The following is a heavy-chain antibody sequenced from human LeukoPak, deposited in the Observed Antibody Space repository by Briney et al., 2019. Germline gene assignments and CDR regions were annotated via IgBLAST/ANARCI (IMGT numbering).Heavy chain of an antibody. CDR1: GFTFTDYA. CDR3: ATDRERDPSVYYLV. Sequence: PGGSLRLSCVASGFTFTDYAMSWVRQAPEKGLEWISTISDNGGETYYADSVKGRFAISRDNSKNTLFLQMNSLRAEDSAVYYCATDRERDPSVYYLVGGQGTLITVSS. J-gene: IGHJ4*02. CDR2: ISDNGGET. V-gene: IGHV3-23*01. D-gene: IGHD3-22*01.